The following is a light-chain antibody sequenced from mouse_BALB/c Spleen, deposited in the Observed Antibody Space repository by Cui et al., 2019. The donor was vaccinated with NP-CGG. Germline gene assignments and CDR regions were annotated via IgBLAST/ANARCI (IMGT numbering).Light chain of an antibody. J-gene: IGLJ1*01. V-gene: IGLV1*01. CDR1: TGAATTCNY. CDR3: ALWYSNHWV. CDR2: GTN. Sequence: QAVVTQASAPTTSPGDTLTLTCRSRTGAATTCNYANWVQEKPDHLFTGLIGGTNNRTPGVPARFSGSLIGDKAALTITGAQTEDEAIYFCALWYSNHWVFGGGTKLTVL.